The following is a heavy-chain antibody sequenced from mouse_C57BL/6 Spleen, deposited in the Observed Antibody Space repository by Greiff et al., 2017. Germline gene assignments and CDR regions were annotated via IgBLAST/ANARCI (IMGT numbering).Heavy chain of an antibody. D-gene: IGHD2-4*01. CDR1: GYTFTSYW. CDR3: ARGWDYEWYFDV. J-gene: IGHJ1*03. Sequence: VQLQQPGAELVKPGASVKMSCKASGYTFTSYWITWVKQRPGPGLEWIGDIYPGSGSTNYNEKFKSKATLTVDTSSSTAYMQLSSLTSEDSAVYYCARGWDYEWYFDVWGTGTTVTVSS. CDR2: IYPGSGST. V-gene: IGHV1-55*01.